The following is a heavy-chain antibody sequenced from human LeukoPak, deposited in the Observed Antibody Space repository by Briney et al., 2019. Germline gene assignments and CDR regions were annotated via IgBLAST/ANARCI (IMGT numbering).Heavy chain of an antibody. J-gene: IGHJ3*02. D-gene: IGHD3-16*01. CDR2: IYSSGST. V-gene: IGHV4-4*07. CDR3: ARHWGYAFDI. Sequence: SETLSLTCTVSGGSISSYYWNWIRQPAGKGLEWIGRIYSSGSTNYNPSLKSRVTMSVDTSKNQFSLKVTSVTAADTAVYYCARHWGYAFDIWGQGTMVTVSS. CDR1: GGSISSYY.